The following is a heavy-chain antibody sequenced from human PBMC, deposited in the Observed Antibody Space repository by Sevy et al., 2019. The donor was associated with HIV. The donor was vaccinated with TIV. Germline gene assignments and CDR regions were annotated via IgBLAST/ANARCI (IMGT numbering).Heavy chain of an antibody. V-gene: IGHV1-69*13. D-gene: IGHD6-13*01. CDR2: IIPIFGTA. J-gene: IGHJ4*02. CDR1: GGTFSSYA. CDR3: AFRVSSSWQEDLAGPDY. Sequence: ASVKVSCKASGGTFSSYAISWVRQAPGQGLEWTGGIIPIFGTANYAQKFQGRVTITADESTSTAYMELSSLRSEDTAVYYCAFRVSSSWQEDLAGPDYWGQGTLVTVSS.